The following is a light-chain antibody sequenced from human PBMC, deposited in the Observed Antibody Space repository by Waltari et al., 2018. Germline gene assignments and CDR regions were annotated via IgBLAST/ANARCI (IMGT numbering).Light chain of an antibody. CDR2: AAS. J-gene: IGKJ2*01. V-gene: IGKV1-12*01. CDR3: QQTNIFPFT. Sequence: DMQMIQSPSSVSASLGDRVTITCRASQDIGRWLAWSQHKPGRAPNLLIFAASSLQNGVPSRFSGSGSGTYFTLTINSLQPEDFATYYCQQTNIFPFTFGQGTKLEIK. CDR1: QDIGRW.